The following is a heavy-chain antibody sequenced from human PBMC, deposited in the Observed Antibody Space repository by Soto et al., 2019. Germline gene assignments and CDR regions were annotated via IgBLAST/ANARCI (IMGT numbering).Heavy chain of an antibody. CDR2: IWYDGSKT. D-gene: IGHD1-26*01. CDR3: ARDGSSTHLHYGLDV. V-gene: IGHV3-33*01. J-gene: IGHJ6*02. CDR1: GFSFNYYG. Sequence: QVQLVESGGGVVQPGTSLRLSCAASGFSFNYYGMHWVRQAPGKGLEWVAIIWYDGSKTDYVDSVQGRFTVSRDNSQNTVYLQMNSLRGDDTAIYYCARDGSSTHLHYGLDVWGRGTMVIVSS.